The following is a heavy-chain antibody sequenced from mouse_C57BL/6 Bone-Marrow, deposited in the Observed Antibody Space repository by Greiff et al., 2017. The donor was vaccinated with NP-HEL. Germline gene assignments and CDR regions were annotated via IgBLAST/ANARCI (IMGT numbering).Heavy chain of an antibody. CDR3: ARPGWDEGSYFDY. J-gene: IGHJ2*01. V-gene: IGHV5-17*01. CDR2: ISSGSSTI. D-gene: IGHD4-1*01. CDR1: GFTFSDYG. Sequence: EVQLVESGGGLVKPGGSLKLSCAASGFTFSDYGMHWVRQAPEKGLAWVAYISSGSSTIYYADTVKGRFTISRDNAKNTLFLQMTSLRSEDTAMYYWARPGWDEGSYFDYWGQGTTLTVSS.